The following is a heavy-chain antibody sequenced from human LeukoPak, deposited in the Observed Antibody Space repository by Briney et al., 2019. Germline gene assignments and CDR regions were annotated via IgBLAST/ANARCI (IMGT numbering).Heavy chain of an antibody. D-gene: IGHD2-2*01. Sequence: GGSLRLSCAASGFTFSDYYMSWIRQAPGKGLEWVSYISSSGSTIYYADSVKGRFTISRDNAKNSLYLQMNSLRAEDTAVYYCAKDPDIVVVPAAINYMDVWGKGTTVTVSS. V-gene: IGHV3-11*01. CDR2: ISSSGSTI. CDR1: GFTFSDYY. CDR3: AKDPDIVVVPAAINYMDV. J-gene: IGHJ6*03.